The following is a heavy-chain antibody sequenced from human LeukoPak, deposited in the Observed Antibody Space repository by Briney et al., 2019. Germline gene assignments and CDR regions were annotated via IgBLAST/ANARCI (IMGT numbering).Heavy chain of an antibody. CDR3: ERDPAYCGGDCDMPYFDY. J-gene: IGHJ4*02. D-gene: IGHD2-21*02. V-gene: IGHV3-33*01. CDR1: GFTFSSYG. CDR2: IWYDGSNK. Sequence: GGSLRLSCAASGFTFSSYGMHWVRQAPGKGLEWVAVIWYDGSNKYYADSVKGRFTISRDNSKNTLYLQMNSLRAEDTAVYYCERDPAYCGGDCDMPYFDYWGQGTLVTVSS.